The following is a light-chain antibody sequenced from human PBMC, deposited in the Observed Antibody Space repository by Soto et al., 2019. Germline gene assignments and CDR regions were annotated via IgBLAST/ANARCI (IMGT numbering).Light chain of an antibody. V-gene: IGKV3-11*01. Sequence: ELVLAQSPATLSLSPGERATLSCRARQAISNFLAWYQQRPGQAPRLLIYDASNRATGIPARFSGSGSGTDFTLTIVGLEPEDFAIYYCQQHASWPPFTFGQGTKLEV. J-gene: IGKJ2*01. CDR2: DAS. CDR1: QAISNF. CDR3: QQHASWPPFT.